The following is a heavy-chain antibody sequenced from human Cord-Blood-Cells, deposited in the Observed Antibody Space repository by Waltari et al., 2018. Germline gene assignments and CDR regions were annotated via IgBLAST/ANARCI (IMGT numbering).Heavy chain of an antibody. CDR3: ARGYNWNYNWFDP. J-gene: IGHJ5*02. V-gene: IGHV4-34*01. Sequence: QVQLQQWGAGLLKPSETLSLTCAADGGSFSGSSWRWFRQPPGKGLAWIGEINHIGSTNYNPSLKSRVTISVDTSKNQFSLKLSSVTAADTAVYYCARGYNWNYNWFDPWGQGTLVTVSS. CDR1: GGSFSGSS. D-gene: IGHD1-7*01. CDR2: INHIGST.